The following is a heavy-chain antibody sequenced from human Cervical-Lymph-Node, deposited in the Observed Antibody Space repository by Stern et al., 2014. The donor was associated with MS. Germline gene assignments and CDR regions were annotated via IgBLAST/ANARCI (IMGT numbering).Heavy chain of an antibody. CDR2: ITSNTENV. CDR3: AKDINGPYSSYHHGMDV. Sequence: VQLVQSGGGLVQPGRSLRLSCAASGFCFDDFAMHWVRHAPGKGLAGVAGITSNTENVADAGSVQGRLTISRDNAKNSLYLQMDSLRNEDTALYYCAKDINGPYSSYHHGMDVWGQGTTVIVS. D-gene: IGHD5-12*01. CDR1: GFCFDDFA. V-gene: IGHV3-9*01. J-gene: IGHJ6*02.